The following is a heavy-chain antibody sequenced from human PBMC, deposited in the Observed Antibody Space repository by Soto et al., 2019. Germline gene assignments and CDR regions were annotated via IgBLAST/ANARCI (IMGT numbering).Heavy chain of an antibody. CDR2: ISAYNGNT. D-gene: IGHD6-19*01. CDR1: GYTFTSYG. Sequence: ASVKVSCKASGYTFTSYGISWVRQAPGQGLEWMGWISAYNGNTNYVQKLQGRVTMTTDTSTSTAYMELRSLRSDDTAVYYCARDHSVAVAGTWYFDYWGQGTLVTVSS. J-gene: IGHJ4*02. V-gene: IGHV1-18*01. CDR3: ARDHSVAVAGTWYFDY.